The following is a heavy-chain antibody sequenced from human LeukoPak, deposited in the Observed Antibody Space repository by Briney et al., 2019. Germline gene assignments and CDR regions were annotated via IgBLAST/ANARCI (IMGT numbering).Heavy chain of an antibody. CDR3: ASFPGQWLTDY. CDR2: IYAGGST. V-gene: IGHV3-53*01. D-gene: IGHD5-12*01. Sequence: GGSLRLSCVGSGFTVSTNYLTWVRQAPGKGLEWVAVIYAGGSTNYADSVKGRFTLSRDNSKNTLHLQMNSLRAEDTAVYYCASFPGQWLTDYWGQGTLVIVSS. CDR1: GFTVSTNY. J-gene: IGHJ4*02.